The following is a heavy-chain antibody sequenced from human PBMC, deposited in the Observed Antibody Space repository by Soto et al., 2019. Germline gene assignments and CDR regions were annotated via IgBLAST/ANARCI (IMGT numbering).Heavy chain of an antibody. CDR2: VYYNGTT. J-gene: IGHJ4*02. CDR3: VRRGVKTVTRPFAS. Sequence: QVQLKESGPGLVKPSQTLSITCAVSGVSISTADYFWGWVRQPPEMVLEWIGYVYYNGTTYLNPSLTSRLSISEDASTNQFSLKLKSGTDADTAVYYCVRRGVKTVTRPFASWGQGTLVTVSS. D-gene: IGHD4-17*01. CDR1: GVSISTADYF. V-gene: IGHV4-30-4*01.